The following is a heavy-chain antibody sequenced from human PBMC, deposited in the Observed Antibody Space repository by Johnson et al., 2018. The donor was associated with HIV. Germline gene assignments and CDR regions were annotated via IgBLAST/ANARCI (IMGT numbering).Heavy chain of an antibody. Sequence: EQLVESGGTLVQPGGSLRLSCAASGLTFSNYWMSWVRQAPGKGLEWVANIKQDGSEKYYVDSVKGRFTISRDNAKNSLYLQMNSLRAEDTAVYYCARKKSCIRTSCYWDDAFDIWGQGTMVTVSS. J-gene: IGHJ3*02. V-gene: IGHV3-7*01. CDR3: ARKKSCIRTSCYWDDAFDI. CDR2: IKQDGSEK. CDR1: GLTFSNYW. D-gene: IGHD2-2*01.